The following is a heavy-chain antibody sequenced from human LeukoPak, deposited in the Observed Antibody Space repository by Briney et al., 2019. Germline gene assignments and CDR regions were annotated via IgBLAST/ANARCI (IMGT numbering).Heavy chain of an antibody. CDR3: AKKGSRIAAAGPYFDY. CDR2: IDSSSSFI. CDR1: GFIVNNKY. J-gene: IGHJ4*02. V-gene: IGHV3-21*01. Sequence: GGSLRLSCAVSGFIVNNKYMTWVRQAPGKGLEWVSSIDSSSSFIYYADSVKGRFTISRDNAKNSLYLQMNSLRAEDTAVYYCAKKGSRIAAAGPYFDYWGQGTLVTVSS. D-gene: IGHD6-13*01.